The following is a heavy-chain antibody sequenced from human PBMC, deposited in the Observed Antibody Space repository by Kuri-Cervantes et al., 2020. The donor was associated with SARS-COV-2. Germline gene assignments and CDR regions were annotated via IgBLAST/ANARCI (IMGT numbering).Heavy chain of an antibody. D-gene: IGHD1-1*01. J-gene: IGHJ4*02. V-gene: IGHV3-74*01. CDR2: INPDGSYT. CDR1: GVTFSDYY. CDR3: VRDGDHWNFDY. Sequence: GGSLRLSCAASGVTFSDYYMNWVRQAPGKGLEGVSRINPDGSYTNNADSVKGRLTLSRDNAKNMLFLQMNSLRAEDTAVYYCVRDGDHWNFDYWGQGTLVTVSS.